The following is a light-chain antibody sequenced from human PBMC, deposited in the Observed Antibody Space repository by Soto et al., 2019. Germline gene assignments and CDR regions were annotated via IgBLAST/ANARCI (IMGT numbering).Light chain of an antibody. CDR2: RIS. Sequence: DIVMTQTPLSSPVTLGQPASISCRSSQSLLHSDGNTYLRWLQQRPGQPLRLLISRISNRFSGVPDRFSGSGAGTDVTLKISRVEAEDVGVYYCMQGTQSPWTFGQGTKVEIK. J-gene: IGKJ1*01. V-gene: IGKV2-24*01. CDR1: QSLLHSDGNTY. CDR3: MQGTQSPWT.